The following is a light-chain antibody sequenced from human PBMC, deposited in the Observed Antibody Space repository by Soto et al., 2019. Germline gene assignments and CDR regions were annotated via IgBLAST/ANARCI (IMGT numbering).Light chain of an antibody. CDR2: DDT. J-gene: IGLJ1*01. V-gene: IGLV3-21*02. CDR1: SIGSKS. CDR3: QVWDGRSFQGV. Sequence: SYELTQPHSVSVATGQTASIACGGDSIGSKSVNWYQQRPGQAPVVVVYDDTDRPTGIPERFSGSNSGNTATLTITRVEAGDEADYYCQVWDGRSFQGVFGPGTKATVL.